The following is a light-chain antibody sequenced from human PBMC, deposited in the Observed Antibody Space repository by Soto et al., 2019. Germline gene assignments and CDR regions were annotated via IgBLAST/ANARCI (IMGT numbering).Light chain of an antibody. J-gene: IGKJ5*01. CDR2: GAS. CDR1: QTVHSN. V-gene: IGKV3D-15*01. CDR3: HQYNNWPAT. Sequence: LTPPSATLPLYPGGCATLPCRASQTVHSNLAWYQQKPGQAPRLLIYGASARASDIPARFSGSGSGTEFTLTISSLQSEDFAVYHCHQYNNWPATFGQGTRLEIK.